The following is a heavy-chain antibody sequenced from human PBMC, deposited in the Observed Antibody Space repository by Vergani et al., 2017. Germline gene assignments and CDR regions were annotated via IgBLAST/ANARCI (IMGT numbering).Heavy chain of an antibody. Sequence: QVTLRESGPALVKPTQTLTLTCTFSGFSLSTSGMCVSWIRQPPGKALEWLARIDWVNDKYYSTSLKTRLTISKDTSKNQVFLTMTNMDPVDTATYYCARNGYSYSKAFDYWGQGTLVTVSS. V-gene: IGHV2-70*15. CDR1: GFSLSTSGMC. D-gene: IGHD5-18*01. J-gene: IGHJ4*02. CDR2: IDWVNDK. CDR3: ARNGYSYSKAFDY.